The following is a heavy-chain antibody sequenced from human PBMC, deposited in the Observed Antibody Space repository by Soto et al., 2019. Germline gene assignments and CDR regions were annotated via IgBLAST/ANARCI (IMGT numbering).Heavy chain of an antibody. CDR1: GFTVSSKY. V-gene: IGHV3-53*01. Sequence: EVQLVESGGGLIQPGGSLRLSCAASGFTVSSKYMTWVRQAPGKGLEWVSVIYGGGTTYYADSVKGRFTISRDNSKNTLYLQMNSLRAEDTAVYYCVQTTGLPGFDFCGQGTLVTVSS. D-gene: IGHD1-1*01. CDR3: VQTTGLPGFDF. CDR2: IYGGGTT. J-gene: IGHJ4*02.